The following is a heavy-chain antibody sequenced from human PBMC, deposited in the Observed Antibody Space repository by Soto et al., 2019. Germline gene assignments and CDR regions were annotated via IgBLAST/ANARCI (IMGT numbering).Heavy chain of an antibody. D-gene: IGHD3-3*01. CDR3: ATAHYDFWSGFSQKYYFDY. J-gene: IGHJ4*02. CDR2: INHSGST. Sequence: SETLSLTCAVYGGSFSGYYRNWIRQSPGKGLEWIGEINHSGSTNYNPSLRSRVTISLDTSKNQFSLRLSSVTAADTAVYYCATAHYDFWSGFSQKYYFDYWGQGTQVTVPQ. CDR1: GGSFSGYY. V-gene: IGHV4-34*01.